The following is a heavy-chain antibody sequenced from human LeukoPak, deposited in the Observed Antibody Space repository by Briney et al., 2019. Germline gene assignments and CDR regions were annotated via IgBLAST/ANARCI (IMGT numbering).Heavy chain of an antibody. Sequence: GGSLRLSCAASGFTFSSYAMHWVRQAPGKGLEWVAVISYDGSNKYYADSVKGRFTISRDNSKNTLYLQMNSRRAEDTAVYYCARGGGIDWGQGTLVTVSS. J-gene: IGHJ4*02. CDR2: ISYDGSNK. V-gene: IGHV3-30*04. D-gene: IGHD3-10*01. CDR3: ARGGGID. CDR1: GFTFSSYA.